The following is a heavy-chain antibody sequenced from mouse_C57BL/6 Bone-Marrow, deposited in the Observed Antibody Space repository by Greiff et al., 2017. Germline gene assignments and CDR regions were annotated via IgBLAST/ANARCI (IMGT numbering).Heavy chain of an antibody. CDR3: AREDYGSSSWFAY. J-gene: IGHJ3*01. CDR1: GYPFTSYW. CDR2: INPSSGYT. Sequence: QVHVKQSGAELAKPGASVKLSCKASGYPFTSYWMHWVKQRPGQGLEWIGYINPSSGYTKYTQKFKDKATLTADKSSSKAYMQLSSLTYEDSAVYYCAREDYGSSSWFAYWGQGTLVTVSA. D-gene: IGHD1-1*01. V-gene: IGHV1-7*01.